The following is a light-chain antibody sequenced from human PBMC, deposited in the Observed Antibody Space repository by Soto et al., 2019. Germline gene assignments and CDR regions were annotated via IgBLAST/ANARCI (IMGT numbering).Light chain of an antibody. V-gene: IGLV2-23*01. J-gene: IGLJ2*01. CDR2: DDT. CDR3: CSYAGQTVF. CDR1: SNNIDSHNI. Sequence: QSALTQPASVSGSPGQSITISCTVTSNNIDSHNIVSWYQQHPGKVPKLMIYDDTERPSGVSDRFSGSKSGRTASLTISGLQAEDEADNYCCSYAGQTVFFAGGTQLTVL.